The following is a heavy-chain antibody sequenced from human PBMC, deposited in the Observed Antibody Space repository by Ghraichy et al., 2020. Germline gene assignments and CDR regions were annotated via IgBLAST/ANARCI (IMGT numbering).Heavy chain of an antibody. CDR1: GFTFSIYS. J-gene: IGHJ4*02. V-gene: IGHV3-48*01. D-gene: IGHD1-1*01. CDR2: MTSDSRTI. Sequence: GGSLRLACAASGFTFSIYSMNRVRQAPGKGLEWISYMTSDSRTISYADSVKGRFTISRDNAKNSVYLQLNSLRAEDTAIYFCSRSTNWHFDYWGQGALVTVSS. CDR3: SRSTNWHFDY.